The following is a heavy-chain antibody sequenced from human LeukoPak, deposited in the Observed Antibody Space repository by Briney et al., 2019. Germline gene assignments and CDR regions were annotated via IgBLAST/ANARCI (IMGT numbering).Heavy chain of an antibody. Sequence: PSETLSLTSTVSGGSVSSGSYYWSWIRQPPGKGLEWIGYIYYSGSTNYNPSLKSRVTISVDTSKNQLSLKLSSVTAADTAVYYCARDSSNWFDPWGQGTLVTASS. V-gene: IGHV4-61*01. J-gene: IGHJ5*02. CDR1: GGSVSSGSYY. CDR3: ARDSSNWFDP. CDR2: IYYSGST.